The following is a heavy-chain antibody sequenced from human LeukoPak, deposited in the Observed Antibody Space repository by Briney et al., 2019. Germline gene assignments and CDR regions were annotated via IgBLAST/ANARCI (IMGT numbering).Heavy chain of an antibody. CDR3: ARRLRSGYYYDSSGYPD. V-gene: IGHV5-51*01. D-gene: IGHD3-22*01. CDR1: GYSFTSYW. Sequence: GESLKISCKGSGYSFTSYWIGWVRQMPGKGLEWMGIIYPGDSDTRYSPSFQGQVTISADKSISTAYLQWSSLKASDTAMYYCARRLRSGYYYDSSGYPDWGQGTLVTVSS. CDR2: IYPGDSDT. J-gene: IGHJ4*02.